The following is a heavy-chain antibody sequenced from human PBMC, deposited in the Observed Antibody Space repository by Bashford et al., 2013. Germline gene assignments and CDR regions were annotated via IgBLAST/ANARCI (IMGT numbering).Heavy chain of an antibody. D-gene: IGHD3-10*01. Sequence: ASVKVSCKASGYTFTSFYMHWVRQAPGQGLVWLGMINPTAGTTNYAEDLQGRLTMTRDTSTSTVFLELTSLRSEDTATYHCARGPRSGGSFDYWGQGALVTVSS. CDR2: INPTAGTT. V-gene: IGHV1-46*01. J-gene: IGHJ4*02. CDR1: GYTFTSFY. CDR3: ARGPRSGGSFDY.